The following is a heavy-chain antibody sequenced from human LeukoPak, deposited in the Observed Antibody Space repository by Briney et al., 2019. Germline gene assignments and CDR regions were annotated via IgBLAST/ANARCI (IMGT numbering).Heavy chain of an antibody. Sequence: SETLSLTCTVSGGSISSYYWSWIRQPPGKGLEWIGYIYYSGSTNYNPSLKSRVTISVDTSKNQFSLKLSSVTAADTTVYYCARLTLGYCKSTSCHTDYWGQGTLVTV. J-gene: IGHJ4*02. CDR1: GGSISSYY. CDR3: ARLTLGYCKSTSCHTDY. D-gene: IGHD2-2*02. V-gene: IGHV4-59*08. CDR2: IYYSGST.